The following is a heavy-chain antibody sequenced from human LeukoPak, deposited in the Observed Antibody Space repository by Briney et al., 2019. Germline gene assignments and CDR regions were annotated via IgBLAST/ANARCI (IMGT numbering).Heavy chain of an antibody. D-gene: IGHD3-10*01. Sequence: GGSLRLSCAASGFTFSSYAMSWVRQAPGKGLEWVSAISGSGGSTYYADSVKGRFTISRDNSKNTLYLQMNSLRAEDTAVYYCAKTQLWFGELLSEDYYYYGMDVWGQGATVTVSS. V-gene: IGHV3-23*01. J-gene: IGHJ6*02. CDR2: ISGSGGST. CDR3: AKTQLWFGELLSEDYYYYGMDV. CDR1: GFTFSSYA.